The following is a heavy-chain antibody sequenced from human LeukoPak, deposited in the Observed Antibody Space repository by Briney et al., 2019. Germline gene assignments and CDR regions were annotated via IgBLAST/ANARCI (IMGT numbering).Heavy chain of an antibody. D-gene: IGHD3-3*01. CDR2: ISGSGGST. CDR3: AKESGGTYYDFWRDLNWFDP. V-gene: IGHV3-23*01. Sequence: GGSLRLSCAASGFTFSSYAMSWVRQAPGKGPEWVSAISGSGGSTYYADSVKGRFTISRDNSKNTLYLQMNSLRAEDTAVYYCAKESGGTYYDFWRDLNWFDPWGQGTLVTVSS. CDR1: GFTFSSYA. J-gene: IGHJ5*02.